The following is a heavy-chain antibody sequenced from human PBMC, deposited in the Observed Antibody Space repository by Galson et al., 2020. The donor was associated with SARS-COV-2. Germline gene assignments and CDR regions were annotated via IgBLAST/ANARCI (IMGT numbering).Heavy chain of an antibody. CDR3: VMEGFSGYYGMDV. J-gene: IGHJ6*02. D-gene: IGHD3-3*01. V-gene: IGHV4-30-4*01. CDR2: IDHSGST. CDR1: GGSISSGGYY. Sequence: SETLSITCTVSGGSISSGGYYWTWIRQSPGKGLEWIGYIDHSGSTYYNPSLQTPITISIDTSKNQFSLRLSSVTAADTAVYYCVMEGFSGYYGMDVWGQGTTVTVSS.